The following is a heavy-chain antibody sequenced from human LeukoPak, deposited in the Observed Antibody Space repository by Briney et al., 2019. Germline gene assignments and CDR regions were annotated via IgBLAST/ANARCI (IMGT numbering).Heavy chain of an antibody. D-gene: IGHD3-16*01. CDR3: ARTYYDYVWGSPNWFDP. Sequence: ASVKVSCKTSGYTFTGYYMHWVRQAPGQGLEWMGWISAYNGNTNYAQKLQGRVTMTTDTSTSTAYMELRSLRSDDTAVYYCARTYYDYVWGSPNWFDPWGQGTLVTVSS. J-gene: IGHJ5*02. V-gene: IGHV1-18*04. CDR2: ISAYNGNT. CDR1: GYTFTGYY.